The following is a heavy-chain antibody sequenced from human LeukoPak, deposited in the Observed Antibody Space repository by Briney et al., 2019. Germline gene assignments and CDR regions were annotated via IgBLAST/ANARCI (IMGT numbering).Heavy chain of an antibody. Sequence: MTSETLSLTCTVSGGSISSYYWSWIRQPAGKGLEWIGRIYTSGSTNYNPSLKSRVTMSVDTSKNQFSLKLSSVTAADTAVYYCAGGADSSGYQLPFDYWGQGTLVTVSS. D-gene: IGHD3-22*01. CDR1: GGSISSYY. J-gene: IGHJ4*02. V-gene: IGHV4-4*07. CDR3: AGGADSSGYQLPFDY. CDR2: IYTSGST.